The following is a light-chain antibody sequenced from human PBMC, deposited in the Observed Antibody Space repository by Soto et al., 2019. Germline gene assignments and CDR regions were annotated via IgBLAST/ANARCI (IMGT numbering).Light chain of an antibody. CDR1: TSDIGGGYNY. V-gene: IGLV2-14*03. Sequence: QSVLTQPASVSGSPGQSITISCTGTTSDIGGGYNYVSWYQQHPGKAPKLIIHDVSNRPSGVSNRFSGSKSGNMASLSISGLQDEDEAAYYCSSYTSSSTLFGGGTKVTVL. CDR2: DVS. CDR3: SSYTSSSTL. J-gene: IGLJ2*01.